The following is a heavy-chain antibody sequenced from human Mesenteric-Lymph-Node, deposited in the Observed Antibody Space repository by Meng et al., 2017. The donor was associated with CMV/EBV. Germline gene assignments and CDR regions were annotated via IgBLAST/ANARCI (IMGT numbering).Heavy chain of an antibody. CDR3: AKDGYSSSYSPFGLDV. V-gene: IGHV3-48*03. D-gene: IGHD6-13*01. J-gene: IGHJ6*02. CDR1: GFTFSSYE. Sequence: GGSLRLSCAASGFTFSSYEMNWVRQAPGKGLEWVSYISSSGSTIYYADSVKGRFTISRDNAKNTLYLQMNSLRAEDTSVYFCAKDGYSSSYSPFGLDVWGQGTTVTVS. CDR2: ISSSGSTI.